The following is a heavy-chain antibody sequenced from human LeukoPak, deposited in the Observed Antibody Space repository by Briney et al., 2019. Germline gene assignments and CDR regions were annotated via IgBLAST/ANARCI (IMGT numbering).Heavy chain of an antibody. CDR2: IWYDGSNK. Sequence: GGSLRLSCAASGFTFSSYGMHWVRQAPGKGLEWVAVIWYDGSNKYYADSVKGRFTISRDNSKNTLYLQMNSLRAEDTAVYYCARDKKKYSSGYYAFDYWGQGTLVIVSS. CDR1: GFTFSSYG. D-gene: IGHD3-22*01. J-gene: IGHJ4*02. CDR3: ARDKKKYSSGYYAFDY. V-gene: IGHV3-33*01.